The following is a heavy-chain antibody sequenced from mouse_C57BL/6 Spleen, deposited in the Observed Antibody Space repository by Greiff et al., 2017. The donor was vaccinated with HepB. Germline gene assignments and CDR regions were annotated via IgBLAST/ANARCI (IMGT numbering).Heavy chain of an antibody. CDR2: IWRGGST. CDR1: GFSLTSYG. J-gene: IGHJ4*01. V-gene: IGHV2-5*01. D-gene: IGHD2-4*01. Sequence: VQLQQSGPGLVQPSQSLSITCTVSGFSLTSYGVHWVRQSPGKGLEWLGVIWRGGSTDYNAAFMSRLSITKDNSKSQVFFKMNSLQADDTAIYYCAKKLDDYDDAMDYWGQGTSVTVSS. CDR3: AKKLDDYDDAMDY.